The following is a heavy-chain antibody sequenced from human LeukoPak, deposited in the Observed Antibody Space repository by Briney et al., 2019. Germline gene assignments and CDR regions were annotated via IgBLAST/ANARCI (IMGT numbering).Heavy chain of an antibody. Sequence: PGRSLRLSCTTSGFTFGDYAMTWVRQAPGKGLEWLGFIRTRAYGATTEYAASVRGRFSISRDDSKNIASLQVSSLNTEDTAVYYCARHMTPTIFGAYYFDYWGQGALVTVSS. CDR3: ARHMTPTIFGAYYFDY. J-gene: IGHJ4*02. CDR1: GFTFGDYA. CDR2: IRTRAYGATT. V-gene: IGHV3-49*04. D-gene: IGHD3-3*01.